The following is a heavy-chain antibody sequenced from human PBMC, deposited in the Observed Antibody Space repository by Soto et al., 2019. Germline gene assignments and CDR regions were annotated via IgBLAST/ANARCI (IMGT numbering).Heavy chain of an antibody. CDR1: GYTFTNFG. J-gene: IGHJ6*02. CDR2: IIPIFGTA. V-gene: IGHV1-69*13. D-gene: IGHD3-22*01. CDR3: ARAGGYYDSSDYYFNRNYYYGMDV. Sequence: SVKVSCKASGYTFTNFGISWVRQAPGQGLEWMGGIIPIFGTANYAQKFQGRVTITADESTSTAYMELSSLRSEDTAVYYCARAGGYYDSSDYYFNRNYYYGMDVWG.